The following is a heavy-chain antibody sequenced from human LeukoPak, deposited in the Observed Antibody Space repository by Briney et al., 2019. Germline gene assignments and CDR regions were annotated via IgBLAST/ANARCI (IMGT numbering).Heavy chain of an antibody. CDR3: ARVITVYNDYEEVAEYFQH. CDR1: GFTFSSYN. V-gene: IGHV3-21*01. D-gene: IGHD4-17*01. J-gene: IGHJ1*01. Sequence: GGSLRLSCAASGFTFSSYNMNWVRQAPGKGLEWVSSITSSSTYIYYADSVKGRFAISRDNARNSLYLQMNSLRAEDTAVYYCARVITVYNDYEEVAEYFQHWGQGTLVIVSS. CDR2: ITSSSTYI.